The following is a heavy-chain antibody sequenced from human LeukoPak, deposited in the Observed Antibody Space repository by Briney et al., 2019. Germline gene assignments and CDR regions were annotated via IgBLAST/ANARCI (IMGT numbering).Heavy chain of an antibody. J-gene: IGHJ4*02. Sequence: SQTLSLTCAISGDSVSSNSAAWNWIRQSPSRGLEWLGRTYYRSKWYNDYAVSVKSRITTNPDTSKNQFSLQLNSVTPEDTAVYYCARGPPYCSSTRCRDWGQGTLVTVSS. CDR3: ARGPPYCSSTRCRD. CDR2: TYYRSKWYN. D-gene: IGHD2-2*01. CDR1: GDSVSSNSAA. V-gene: IGHV6-1*01.